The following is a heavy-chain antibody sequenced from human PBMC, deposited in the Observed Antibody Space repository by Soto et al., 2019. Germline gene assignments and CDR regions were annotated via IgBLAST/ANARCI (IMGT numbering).Heavy chain of an antibody. CDR3: ARSPAYGHYANLDT. J-gene: IGHJ5*02. Sequence: SETLSLTCTLSGDSVSKYYWNWIRQPAGKGLEWIGRIHSTRSPNYNPSLKSRVTMSVDTSKNQFSLKLNLTSVTAADTAVYYCARSPAYGHYANLDTWGQGTPVTVSS. CDR2: IHSTRSP. D-gene: IGHD4-17*01. CDR1: GDSVSKYY. V-gene: IGHV4-4*07.